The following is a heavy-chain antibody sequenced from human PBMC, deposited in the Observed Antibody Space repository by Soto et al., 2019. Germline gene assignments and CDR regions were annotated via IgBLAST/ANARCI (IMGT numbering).Heavy chain of an antibody. J-gene: IGHJ5*02. Sequence: RLSCAASGFTFSSYGMHWVRQAPGKGLEWVAVISFDGSNKYYADSVKGRFTISRDSSKNTLYLQMNSLRAEDTAVYYCAEWLVLDAWGQGTLVTVSS. D-gene: IGHD6-19*01. CDR3: AEWLVLDA. CDR1: GFTFSSYG. V-gene: IGHV3-30*03. CDR2: ISFDGSNK.